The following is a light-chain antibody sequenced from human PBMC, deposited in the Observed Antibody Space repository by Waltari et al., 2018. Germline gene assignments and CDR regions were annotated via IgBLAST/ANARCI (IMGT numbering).Light chain of an antibody. CDR2: KAS. J-gene: IGKJ2*01. CDR1: QGIGYW. Sequence: DIQMTQSPSTLSASVGDRVTITCRASQGIGYWLAWDQQKPGKAPKLLIQKASSLQGGIPSRFGGSGSGTEFTLTISSLQPDDSATYHCQQYSSESYTFGQGTKLEIK. CDR3: QQYSSESYT. V-gene: IGKV1-5*03.